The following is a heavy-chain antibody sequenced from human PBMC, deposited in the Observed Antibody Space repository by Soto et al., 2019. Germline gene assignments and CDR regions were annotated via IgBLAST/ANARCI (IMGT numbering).Heavy chain of an antibody. V-gene: IGHV3-48*02. D-gene: IGHD4-17*01. CDR1: GFTFSSYT. Sequence: EVQLVESGGGLVQPGGSLRLSCAASGFTFSSYTMNWVRQAPGKGLEWISYITTSGGDIFHADSVQGRFTISRDNVKNSLYLQMNSLRDEDTAVYYCVRDQHYAFDYWGQGTLVTVSS. J-gene: IGHJ4*02. CDR2: ITTSGGDI. CDR3: VRDQHYAFDY.